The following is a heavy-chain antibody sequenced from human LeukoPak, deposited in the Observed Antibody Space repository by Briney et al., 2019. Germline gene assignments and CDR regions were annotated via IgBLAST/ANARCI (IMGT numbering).Heavy chain of an antibody. Sequence: PSETLSLTCTVSGGSISSSSYYWGWIRQPPGKGLEWIGSIYYSGSTYYNPSLKSRVTISADMSKNQFSLKLSSATAADTAVYYCARASRPGGDTSGYDFDYWGQGTLVTVSS. CDR2: IYYSGST. D-gene: IGHD3-22*01. CDR3: ARASRPGGDTSGYDFDY. CDR1: GGSISSSSYY. V-gene: IGHV4-39*07. J-gene: IGHJ4*02.